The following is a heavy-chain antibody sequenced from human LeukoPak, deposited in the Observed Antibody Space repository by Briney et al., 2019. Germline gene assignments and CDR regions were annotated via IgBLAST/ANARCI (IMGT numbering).Heavy chain of an antibody. D-gene: IGHD4-17*01. Sequence: SETLSLTCAVYGGSFSGYYWSWIRQPPGKGLEWIGEINHSGSTNYNPSLKSRVTISVDTSKNQFSLKLSSVTAADTAVYYCARETTVTTAGFDYWGQGTLVTVS. CDR2: INHSGST. CDR3: ARETTVTTAGFDY. J-gene: IGHJ4*02. CDR1: GGSFSGYY. V-gene: IGHV4-34*01.